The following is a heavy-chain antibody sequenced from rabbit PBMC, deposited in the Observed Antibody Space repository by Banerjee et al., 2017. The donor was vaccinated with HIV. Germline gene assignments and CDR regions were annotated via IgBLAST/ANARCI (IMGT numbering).Heavy chain of an antibody. CDR3: ARDLAGVIGWNFGL. J-gene: IGHJ4*01. CDR2: INVDGNT. Sequence: QEQLEESGGGLVKPEGSLTLSCKASGFDFSSYWMGWVRQAPGKGLEYIGYINVDGNTYYANWVNGRFTISSDNAQNTVDLQMNSLTAADTATYFCARDLAGVIGWNFGLWGPGTLVTVS. CDR1: GFDFSSYW. D-gene: IGHD4-1*01. V-gene: IGHV1S47*01.